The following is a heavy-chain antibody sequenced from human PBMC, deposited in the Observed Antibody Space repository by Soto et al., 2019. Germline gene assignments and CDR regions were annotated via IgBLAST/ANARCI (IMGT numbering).Heavy chain of an antibody. Sequence: ASVKVSCKASGYTFTNFGINWVRQATGQGLEWMGWMNPNSGNTGYAQKFQGRVTMTRNTSISTAYMELSSLRSEDTAVYYCARIGSWDIVVVVAATDGMDVWGQGTTVTVS. CDR1: GYTFTNFG. J-gene: IGHJ6*02. V-gene: IGHV1-8*01. D-gene: IGHD2-15*01. CDR3: ARIGSWDIVVVVAATDGMDV. CDR2: MNPNSGNT.